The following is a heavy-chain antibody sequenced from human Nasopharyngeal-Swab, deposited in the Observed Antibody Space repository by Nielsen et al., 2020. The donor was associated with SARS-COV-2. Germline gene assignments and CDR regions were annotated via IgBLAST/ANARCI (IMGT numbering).Heavy chain of an antibody. CDR3: AKDGGSRGGGGGET. D-gene: IGHD3-16*01. V-gene: IGHV3-30*18. J-gene: IGHJ4*02. CDR2: ISYDGSYS. Sequence: WIRQPPGKGLEWVALISYDGSYSYYADSMKGRFTISRDNSKNTLYLQVDSLRTDDTAVYYCAKDGGSRGGGGGETGGQGTKGTVSS.